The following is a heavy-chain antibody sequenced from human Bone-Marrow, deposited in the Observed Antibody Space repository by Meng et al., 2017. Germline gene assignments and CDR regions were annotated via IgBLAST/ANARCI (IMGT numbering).Heavy chain of an antibody. D-gene: IGHD3-22*01. CDR2: IKSKTDGGTT. CDR3: TTEYYYDSISYNEGDAFDI. J-gene: IGHJ3*02. CDR1: GFTFSNAW. V-gene: IGHV3-15*01. Sequence: GESLKISCAASGFTFSNAWMSWVRQAPGKGLEWVDRIKSKTDGGTTDYATPVKGRFTISRDDSKNTLYLQMNSLKTEDTAVYYCTTEYYYDSISYNEGDAFDIWGQGTMVTFSS.